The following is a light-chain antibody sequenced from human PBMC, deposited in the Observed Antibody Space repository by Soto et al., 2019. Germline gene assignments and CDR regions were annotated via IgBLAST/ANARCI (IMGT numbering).Light chain of an antibody. CDR2: SNT. Sequence: LTQPPSASGTPGQRVTISCSGSSSNIGSNTVNWYQQLPGTAPKLLIYSNTQRPSGVPDRFSGSKSGTSASLAISGLQSEDEADYYCAAWDDSLNGHVVFGGGTKLTVL. CDR1: SSNIGSNT. J-gene: IGLJ2*01. CDR3: AAWDDSLNGHVV. V-gene: IGLV1-44*01.